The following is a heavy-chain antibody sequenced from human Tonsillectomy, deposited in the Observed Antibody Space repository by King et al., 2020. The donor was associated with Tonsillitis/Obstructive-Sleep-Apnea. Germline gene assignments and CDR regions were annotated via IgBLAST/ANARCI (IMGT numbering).Heavy chain of an antibody. Sequence: EQLVQSGGGLVQPGGCLRLSCAASGFTFSSYAMSWVRQAPGKGREWVAAISGSGGSTYYADSVKGRFTISRDNSKNTLYLQMNSLRAEDTAVYYCAKGFDFWSCYPRLSYYMDVWGKGTTVTVSS. J-gene: IGHJ6*03. CDR3: AKGFDFWSCYPRLSYYMDV. D-gene: IGHD3-3*01. CDR2: ISGSGGST. CDR1: GFTFSSYA. V-gene: IGHV3-23*04.